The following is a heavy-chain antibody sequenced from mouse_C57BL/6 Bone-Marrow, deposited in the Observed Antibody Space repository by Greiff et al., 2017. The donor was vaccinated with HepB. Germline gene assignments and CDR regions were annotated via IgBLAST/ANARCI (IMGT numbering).Heavy chain of an antibody. D-gene: IGHD1-1*01. V-gene: IGHV1-59*01. CDR2: IDPSDSYT. J-gene: IGHJ3*01. CDR1: GYTFTSYW. Sequence: VQLQQPGAELVRPGTSVKLSCKASGYTFTSYWMHWVKQRPGQGLEWIGVIDPSDSYTNYNQKFKGKATLTVDTSSSTAYMQLSSLTSEDSAVYYCARGSYYYGSSYLWFAYWGQGTLVTVSA. CDR3: ARGSYYYGSSYLWFAY.